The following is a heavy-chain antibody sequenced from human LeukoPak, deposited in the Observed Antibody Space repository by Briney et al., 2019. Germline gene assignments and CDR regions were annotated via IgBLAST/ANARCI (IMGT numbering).Heavy chain of an antibody. Sequence: KSSETLSLTCTVSGGSISGSCCYWGWIRQPPGKGLEWIGYIYYSGSTYYNPSLKSRVTISVDTSKNQFSLKLSSVTAADTAVYYCAREKANWGSSYFDYWGQGTLVTVSS. J-gene: IGHJ4*02. D-gene: IGHD7-27*01. V-gene: IGHV4-30-4*08. CDR2: IYYSGST. CDR3: AREKANWGSSYFDY. CDR1: GGSISGSCCY.